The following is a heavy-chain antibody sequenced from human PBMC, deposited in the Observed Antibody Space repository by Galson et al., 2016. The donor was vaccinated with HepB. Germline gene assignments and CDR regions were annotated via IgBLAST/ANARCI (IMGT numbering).Heavy chain of an antibody. CDR1: GFSFSNYV. J-gene: IGHJ6*04. CDR2: ISYDESS. D-gene: IGHD6-19*01. V-gene: IGHV3-30-3*01. CDR3: ARGRKTGVPVYGTGYYGMEV. Sequence: SLRLSCAASGFSFSNYVIHWVRQAPGKGLEWAALISYDESSDYADSVQGRFTISRDNSKNTVYLQMNTLRAEDTGVYFCARGRKTGVPVYGTGYYGMEVWGKGTTVTASS.